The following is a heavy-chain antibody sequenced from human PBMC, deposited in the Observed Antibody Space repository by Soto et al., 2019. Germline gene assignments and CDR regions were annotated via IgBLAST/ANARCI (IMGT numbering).Heavy chain of an antibody. J-gene: IGHJ6*03. CDR1: GYTFSNYN. D-gene: IGHD6-25*01. V-gene: IGHV1-8*01. CDR3: AREAASDPSFYYHYMDV. Sequence: QEQLVQSGAEVKKPGAPVKVSCKASGYTFSNYNINWVRQASGQGLEWMGWMNPDSGNTGYAEKFQGRVTMNRNRSITTAYMELSGLRSEDTAVYYCAREAASDPSFYYHYMDVWGKGTTVTVSS. CDR2: MNPDSGNT.